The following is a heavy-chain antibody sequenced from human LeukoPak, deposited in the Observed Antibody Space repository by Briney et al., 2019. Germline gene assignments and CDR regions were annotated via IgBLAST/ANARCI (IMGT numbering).Heavy chain of an antibody. J-gene: IGHJ4*02. D-gene: IGHD3-3*01. CDR1: GFTFSGYA. CDR2: ISGSGGST. CDR3: ARSLVGYYPFDY. V-gene: IGHV3-23*01. Sequence: GGSLRLSCAGSGFTFSGYAMSWVRQAPGKGLEWVSAISGSGGSTYYEDSVKGRFTISRDNSKNTLYLQMNSLRAEDTAVYYCARSLVGYYPFDYWGQGTLVTVSS.